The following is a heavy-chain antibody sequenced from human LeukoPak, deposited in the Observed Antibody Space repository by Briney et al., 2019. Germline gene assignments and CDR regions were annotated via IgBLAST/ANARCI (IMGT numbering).Heavy chain of an antibody. J-gene: IGHJ4*02. CDR2: ISGYNGNT. Sequence: GASVKASCKASGYSFTSYVITWMRQAPGQGLEWMGWISGYNGNTVYAPNLQGRVNMATDTSTNTAYMEIKSLRSDDTAVYYCARGNEGPSDYWGQGTLVAVSS. CDR1: GYSFTSYV. V-gene: IGHV1-18*01. CDR3: ARGNEGPSDY.